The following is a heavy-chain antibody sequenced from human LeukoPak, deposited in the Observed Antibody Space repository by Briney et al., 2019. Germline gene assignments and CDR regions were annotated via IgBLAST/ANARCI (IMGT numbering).Heavy chain of an antibody. CDR1: GGSISNYY. J-gene: IGHJ4*02. D-gene: IGHD6-13*01. V-gene: IGHV4-4*07. CDR2: IYSGGST. Sequence: SQTLSLTCTVSGGSISNYYWTWIRQPAGKGLEWIGRIYSGGSTDYNPSLKSRVTMSVDTSKSQFSLRLTSVTAADTAVYYCARIGSSSCPECNYWGQGTLVTVSS. CDR3: ARIGSSSCPECNY.